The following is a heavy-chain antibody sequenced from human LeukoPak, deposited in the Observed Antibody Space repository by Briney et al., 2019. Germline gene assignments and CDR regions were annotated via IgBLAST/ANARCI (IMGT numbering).Heavy chain of an antibody. D-gene: IGHD5-18*01. CDR2: ISTSGSTI. Sequence: GGSLRLSCAASGFTVSSNYMSWVRQAPGKGLEWVSYISTSGSTIYYTDSVKGRFTISRDNAKNSLYLQMNSLRAEDTAVYYCARKVDKFMGTRLGWFDPWGQGTLVTVSS. V-gene: IGHV3-11*04. J-gene: IGHJ5*02. CDR3: ARKVDKFMGTRLGWFDP. CDR1: GFTVSSNY.